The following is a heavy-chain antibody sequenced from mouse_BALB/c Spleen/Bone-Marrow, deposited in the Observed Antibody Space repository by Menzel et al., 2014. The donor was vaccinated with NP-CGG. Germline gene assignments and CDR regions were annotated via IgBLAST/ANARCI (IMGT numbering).Heavy chain of an antibody. J-gene: IGHJ3*01. CDR3: TRDDYDGAWFAY. V-gene: IGHV5-6-4*01. CDR2: TSSGGSYT. CDR1: GFTFSSYT. Sequence: EVKLVESGGGLVKPGGSLNLSCAASGFTFSSYTMSWVRQTPEKRLEWVATTSSGGSYTYYPDSVKGRFTISRDNAKNTLYLQMSSLKSEDTAMYYCTRDDYDGAWFAYWGQGTLVTVSA. D-gene: IGHD2-4*01.